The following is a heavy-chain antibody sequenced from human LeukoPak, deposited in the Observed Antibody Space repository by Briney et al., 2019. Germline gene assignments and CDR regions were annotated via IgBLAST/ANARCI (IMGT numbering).Heavy chain of an antibody. Sequence: SQTLSLTCAISGDSVSSNSAAWNWIRQSPSRGLEWLGRTYYRSNWYNDYAVSVKSRITVNPDTSKNQFSLQLKSVTPEDTAVYHCARDSDYSDSFDYWGQGILVTVSS. D-gene: IGHD4-17*01. CDR3: ARDSDYSDSFDY. CDR2: TYYRSNWYN. V-gene: IGHV6-1*01. CDR1: GDSVSSNSAA. J-gene: IGHJ4*02.